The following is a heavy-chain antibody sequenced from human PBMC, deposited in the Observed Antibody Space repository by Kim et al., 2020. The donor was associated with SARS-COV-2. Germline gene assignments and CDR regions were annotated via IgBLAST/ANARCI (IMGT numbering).Heavy chain of an antibody. CDR3: ARAIVGAGNYFDY. CDR2: IYSGGST. V-gene: IGHV3-53*01. CDR1: GFTVSSNY. J-gene: IGHJ4*02. D-gene: IGHD1-26*01. Sequence: GGSLRLSCAASGFTVSSNYMSWVRQAPGKGLEWVSVIYSGGSTYYADSVKGRFTISRDNSKNTLYLQMNSLRAEDTAVYYCARAIVGAGNYFDYWGQGTLVTVSS.